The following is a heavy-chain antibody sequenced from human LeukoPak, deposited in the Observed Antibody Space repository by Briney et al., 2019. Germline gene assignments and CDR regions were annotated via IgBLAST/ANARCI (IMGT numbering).Heavy chain of an antibody. J-gene: IGHJ3*01. V-gene: IGHV4-39*01. CDR1: GGSISSSSFY. Sequence: SETLSLTCSVSGGSISSSSFYWGWIRQPPGKGLEWIGSTYYSGSAYYNPSLKSRVTVSVDTSKNQFSLKVSSVTAADTAVYYCARQVVDTAMVDDAFDVWGQGTMVTVSS. CDR3: ARQVVDTAMVDDAFDV. CDR2: TYYSGSA. D-gene: IGHD5-18*01.